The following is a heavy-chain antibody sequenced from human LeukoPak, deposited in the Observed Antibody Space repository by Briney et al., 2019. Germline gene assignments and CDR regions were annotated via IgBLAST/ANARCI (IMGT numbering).Heavy chain of an antibody. CDR1: GGSINAYF. J-gene: IGHJ4*02. V-gene: IGHV4-4*07. D-gene: IGHD3-22*01. Sequence: SETLSLTCIVSGGSINAYFWSWIRQPAGRGLEWIGRIYPGGSTDYNPSLKSRVTMSVDTSKNHFSRRLSSVTTADTAVYYCAREEKDYYDGSGYYCDYWGQGTLVTVSS. CDR3: AREEKDYYDGSGYYCDY. CDR2: IYPGGST.